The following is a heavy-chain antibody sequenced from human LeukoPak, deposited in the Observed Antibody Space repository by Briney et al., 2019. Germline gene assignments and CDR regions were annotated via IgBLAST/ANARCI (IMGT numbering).Heavy chain of an antibody. CDR2: INSDGSNT. CDR1: GFTFSNYG. V-gene: IGHV3-74*01. Sequence: PGGSLRLSCAASGFTFSNYGIHWVRQAPGKGLVWVSHINSDGSNTTYADSVKGRFTISRDNAKNTLYLLVNSLRPEDTAVYYCARVSTYYYGSGVDSWGQGTLVTVSS. J-gene: IGHJ4*02. CDR3: ARVSTYYYGSGVDS. D-gene: IGHD3-10*01.